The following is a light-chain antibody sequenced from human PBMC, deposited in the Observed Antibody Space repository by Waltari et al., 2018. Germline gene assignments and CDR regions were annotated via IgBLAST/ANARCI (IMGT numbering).Light chain of an antibody. V-gene: IGKV4-1*01. CDR3: QQYYSAPYT. CDR2: WAS. J-gene: IGKJ2*01. Sequence: DIVMTQSPDSLAVSLGERATSTCKSSQSVLYSSNNKNYLAWYQQKPGQPPKLLIYWASTRESGVPDQFSGSGSGTDFTLTISSLQAEDVAVYYCQQYYSAPYTFGQGTKLEIK. CDR1: QSVLYSSNNKNY.